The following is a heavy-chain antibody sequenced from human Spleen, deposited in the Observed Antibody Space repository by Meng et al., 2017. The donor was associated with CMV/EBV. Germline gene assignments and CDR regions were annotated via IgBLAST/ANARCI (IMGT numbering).Heavy chain of an antibody. J-gene: IGHJ4*02. CDR2: INKDGSSI. CDR3: VRYDFWNGYYGIFDY. CDR1: GFNFSNYW. V-gene: IGHV3-74*03. Sequence: GESLKISCAASGFNFSNYWMHWVRQAPGKGLVWVSRINKDGSSIKYADSVKGRFTISRDNAKNTLYLQMTSLRAEDTAVYYCVRYDFWNGYYGIFDYWGQGTLVTVSS. D-gene: IGHD3-3*01.